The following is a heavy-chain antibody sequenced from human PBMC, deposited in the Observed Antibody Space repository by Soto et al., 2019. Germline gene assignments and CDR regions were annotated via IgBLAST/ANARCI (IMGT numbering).Heavy chain of an antibody. J-gene: IGHJ6*02. Sequence: QVQLVQSGAEVIQPGASVKVSCKASGYTFTGHYIHWVRQAPGQGLEWLRWINPKSGGTKNAQKFQAWVTMTRDTSITTAYMELSRLTSDDTAVYYFARGGPKCDLQRDYYYGMDVWGQWTTVTVSS. D-gene: IGHD1-1*01. V-gene: IGHV1-2*04. CDR2: INPKSGGT. CDR3: ARGGPKCDLQRDYYYGMDV. CDR1: GYTFTGHY.